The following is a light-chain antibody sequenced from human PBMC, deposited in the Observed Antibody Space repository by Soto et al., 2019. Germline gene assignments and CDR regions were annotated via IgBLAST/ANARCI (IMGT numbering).Light chain of an antibody. CDR3: QQYDSSPNT. J-gene: IGKJ2*01. CDR2: MAS. V-gene: IGKV1-5*03. Sequence: DVQMTQSPSTLSASIGDTVTLTCRASQTIVTWLAWYQQKPGRPPKLLIYMASILESGVPSRFSGRGSGTDFTLTISGLEPDDFEIYYCQQYDSSPNTFGEGTKLDI. CDR1: QTIVTW.